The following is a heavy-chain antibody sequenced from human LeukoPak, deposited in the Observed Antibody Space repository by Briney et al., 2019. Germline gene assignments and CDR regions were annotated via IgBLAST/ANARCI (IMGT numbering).Heavy chain of an antibody. CDR3: AKGANVAVADYYYYYYMDV. D-gene: IGHD6-19*01. J-gene: IGHJ6*03. V-gene: IGHV3-23*01. CDR1: GFTFSSYG. CDR2: ISSSGGTT. Sequence: PGGSLRLSCAASGFTFSSYGMSWVRQAPGKGLEWVSAISSSGGTTYYADSVKGRFTISRDNSKNTLYLQMNSLRAEDTAVYYCAKGANVAVADYYYYYYMDVWGKGTTVTISS.